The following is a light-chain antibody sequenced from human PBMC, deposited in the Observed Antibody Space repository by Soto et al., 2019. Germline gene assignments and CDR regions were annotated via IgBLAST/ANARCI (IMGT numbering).Light chain of an antibody. CDR3: QQYGSPPQT. CDR2: GAS. V-gene: IGKV3-20*01. Sequence: EIVLTQSPGTLSFSPGERVTLSCRASQSVTSNYLAWYQQKPGQAPRLLIYGASNRATGIPDRISGSGSGTDFTLTISRLEPEDFAVYYCQQYGSPPQTFGQGTKVDIK. J-gene: IGKJ1*01. CDR1: QSVTSNY.